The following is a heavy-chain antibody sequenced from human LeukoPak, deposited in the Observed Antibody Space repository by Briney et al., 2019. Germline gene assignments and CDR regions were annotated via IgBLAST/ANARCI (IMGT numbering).Heavy chain of an antibody. J-gene: IGHJ6*02. Sequence: PSETLSLTCTVSGGSISSYYWSWIRQPPGKGLEWIGYIYYSGSTNYNLSLKSRVTISVDTSKNQFSLKLSSVTAADTAVYYCARAGYGSGSDYYYYGMDVWGQGTTVTVSS. CDR2: IYYSGST. D-gene: IGHD3-10*01. V-gene: IGHV4-59*01. CDR1: GGSISSYY. CDR3: ARAGYGSGSDYYYYGMDV.